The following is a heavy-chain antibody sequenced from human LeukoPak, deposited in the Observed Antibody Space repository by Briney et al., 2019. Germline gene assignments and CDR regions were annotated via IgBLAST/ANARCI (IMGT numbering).Heavy chain of an antibody. V-gene: IGHV4-34*10. D-gene: IGHD3-22*01. Sequence: SETLSLTCAVYGGSLSGDYWSWIRQPPGKGLEWIGEINHGGNTNYNPSLESRASLSVDTSRNQISLRLSSVTAADTAVYYCARSPDSSDYYYYFDYWGQGTLVTVSS. CDR3: ARSPDSSDYYYYFDY. CDR1: GGSLSGDY. CDR2: INHGGNT. J-gene: IGHJ4*02.